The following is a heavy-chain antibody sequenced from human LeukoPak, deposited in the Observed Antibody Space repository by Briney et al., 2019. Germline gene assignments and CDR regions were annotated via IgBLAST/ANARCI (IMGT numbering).Heavy chain of an antibody. V-gene: IGHV3-9*01. CDR1: GFTFDDYA. J-gene: IGHJ6*03. Sequence: GGSLRLSCAASGFTFDDYAMHWVRQAPGKGLEWVSGISWNSGSIGYADSVKGRFTISRDNAKNSLYLQMNSLRAEDTAVYYCVMTEIFGVVIPGRDYYYMDVWGKGTTVTVSS. D-gene: IGHD3-3*01. CDR2: ISWNSGSI. CDR3: VMTEIFGVVIPGRDYYYMDV.